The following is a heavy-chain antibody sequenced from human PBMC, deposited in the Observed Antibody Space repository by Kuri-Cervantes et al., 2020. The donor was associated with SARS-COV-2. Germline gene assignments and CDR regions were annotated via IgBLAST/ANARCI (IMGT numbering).Heavy chain of an antibody. D-gene: IGHD6-13*01. V-gene: IGHV4-39*07. CDR1: GGSISSSRSYC. CDR3: ARGSSSWPKHSFDY. CDR2: SYYSGST. Sequence: SETLSLTCTVSGGSISSSRSYCWGWIRQPPGKGLDWIGSSYYSGSTNYNPSLKSRVTISVDTSKNQFSLKLSSVTAADTAVYYCARGSSSWPKHSFDYWGQGTLVTVSS. J-gene: IGHJ4*02.